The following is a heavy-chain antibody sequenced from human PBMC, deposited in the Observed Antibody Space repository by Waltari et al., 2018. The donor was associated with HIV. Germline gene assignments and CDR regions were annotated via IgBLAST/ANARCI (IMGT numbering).Heavy chain of an antibody. CDR2: IYHAGST. V-gene: IGHV4-4*02. CDR1: GGSISTYNW. J-gene: IGHJ4*02. Sequence: QVQLQESGPGLVEPSETLSLTCAVSGGSISTYNWWSWVRQPPGKGLEWIGEIYHAGSTYYNPSLKSRVTISVDTSKSQFSLKLSSVTAADTAVYYCASTGYTYGLDYWGQGTLVTVSS. CDR3: ASTGYTYGLDY. D-gene: IGHD5-18*01.